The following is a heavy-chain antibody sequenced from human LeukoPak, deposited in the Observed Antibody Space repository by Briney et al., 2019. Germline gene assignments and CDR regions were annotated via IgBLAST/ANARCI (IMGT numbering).Heavy chain of an antibody. Sequence: GGSLRLSCAASGTTFEDYAMHWVRQAPGKGLEWVSFISGDGGTTYYAESLKGRFTLSRDNSKTSLYLQMNSLRTEDTALYYCAKDQGASGWGAFDYWGQGTLVTVSS. CDR1: GTTFEDYA. CDR2: ISGDGGTT. J-gene: IGHJ4*02. D-gene: IGHD6-19*01. CDR3: AKDQGASGWGAFDY. V-gene: IGHV3-43*02.